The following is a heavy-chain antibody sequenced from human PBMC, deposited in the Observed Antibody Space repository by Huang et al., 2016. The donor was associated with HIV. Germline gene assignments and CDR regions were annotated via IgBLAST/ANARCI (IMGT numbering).Heavy chain of an antibody. Sequence: QVQLQESGPGLVKPSETLSLTCTVSGGSMSSYYWSWIRQPPGKGLEWIGYIYSSGSTNYNPALKSRVTISVDTSKNQCSLRLSSVTAADTAVYYCASASIAARRWFDPWGQGSLVTVSS. D-gene: IGHD6-6*01. CDR2: IYSSGST. CDR1: GGSMSSYY. CDR3: ASASIAARRWFDP. V-gene: IGHV4-59*01. J-gene: IGHJ5*02.